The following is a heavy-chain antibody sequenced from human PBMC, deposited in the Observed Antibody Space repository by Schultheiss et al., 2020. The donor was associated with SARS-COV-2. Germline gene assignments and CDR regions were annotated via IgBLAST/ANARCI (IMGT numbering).Heavy chain of an antibody. D-gene: IGHD2-15*01. V-gene: IGHV3-9*01. CDR1: GFTFDGYA. CDR2: IDWRGNRI. Sequence: GGSLRLSCAASGFTFDGYAIHWVRQAPGKGLEWDSGIDWRGNRIGYADSVKGRFTISRDNAKNSLYLQMDSLRAEDTAVYYCVRDRSWWTPYNCFDLWGRGTLVTVSS. J-gene: IGHJ5*02. CDR3: VRDRSWWTPYNCFDL.